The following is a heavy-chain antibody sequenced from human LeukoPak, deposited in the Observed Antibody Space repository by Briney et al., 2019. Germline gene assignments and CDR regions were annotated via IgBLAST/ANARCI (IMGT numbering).Heavy chain of an antibody. CDR1: GFTFSSYA. Sequence: GGSLRLSCAASGFTFSSYAMHWVRQAPGKGLEYVSAISSNGGSTYYANSVKGRFTISRDNSKNTLYLQMNSLRAEDTAVYYCASSERGYSYGLDYWGQGTLVTVSS. J-gene: IGHJ4*02. CDR3: ASSERGYSYGLDY. CDR2: ISSNGGST. V-gene: IGHV3-64*01. D-gene: IGHD5-18*01.